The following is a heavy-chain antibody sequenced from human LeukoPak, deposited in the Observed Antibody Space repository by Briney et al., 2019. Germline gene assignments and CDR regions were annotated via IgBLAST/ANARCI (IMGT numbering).Heavy chain of an antibody. D-gene: IGHD3-9*01. CDR2: ISGSGGST. CDR1: GFTFSSYG. Sequence: GSLRLSCAASGFTFSSYGMSWVRQAPGKGLEWVSAISGSGGSTYYADSVKGRFTISRDNSKNTLYLQMNSLRAEDTAVYYCAKVGYDILTSDYYYYYMDVWGKGTTVTISS. CDR3: AKVGYDILTSDYYYYYMDV. V-gene: IGHV3-23*01. J-gene: IGHJ6*03.